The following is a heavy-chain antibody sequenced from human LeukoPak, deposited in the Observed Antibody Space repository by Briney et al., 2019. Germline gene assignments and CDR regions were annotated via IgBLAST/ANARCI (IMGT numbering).Heavy chain of an antibody. J-gene: IGHJ4*02. Sequence: GGSLRLSCAASGFTVSSTYMSWVRQAPGQGLEWVPLIYSSGSTFYADSVQGRFTISRDNSKNTLYLQMNSLRAEDTAMYYCARDSSSFPNYFDFWGQGTLVTVSS. D-gene: IGHD3-3*02. CDR1: GFTVSSTY. CDR3: ARDSSSFPNYFDF. V-gene: IGHV3-53*01. CDR2: IYSSGST.